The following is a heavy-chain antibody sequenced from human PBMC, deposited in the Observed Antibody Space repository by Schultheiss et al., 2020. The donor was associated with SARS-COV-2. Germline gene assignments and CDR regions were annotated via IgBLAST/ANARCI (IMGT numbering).Heavy chain of an antibody. CDR2: ISWNSGSI. CDR1: GFTFDDYA. CDR3: AKGPFYGYSYGYDWFDP. J-gene: IGHJ5*02. V-gene: IGHV3-9*01. D-gene: IGHD5-18*01. Sequence: GGSLRLSCAASGFTFDDYAMHWVRQAPGKGLEWVSGISWNSGSIGYADSVKGRFTISRDNAKNSLYLQMNSLRAEDTAVYYCAKGPFYGYSYGYDWFDPWGQGTLVTVSS.